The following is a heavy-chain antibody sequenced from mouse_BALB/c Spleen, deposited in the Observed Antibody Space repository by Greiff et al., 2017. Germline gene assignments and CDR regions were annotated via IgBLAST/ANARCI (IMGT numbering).Heavy chain of an antibody. CDR2: ISDGGSYT. Sequence: DVKLVESGGGLVKPGGSLKLSCAASGFTFSDYYMYWVRQTPEKRLEWVATISDGGSYTYYPDSVKGRFTISRDNAKNNLYLQMSSLKSEDTAMYYCARGDLLGYFDYWGQGTTLTVSS. J-gene: IGHJ2*01. D-gene: IGHD2-10*01. V-gene: IGHV5-4*02. CDR3: ARGDLLGYFDY. CDR1: GFTFSDYY.